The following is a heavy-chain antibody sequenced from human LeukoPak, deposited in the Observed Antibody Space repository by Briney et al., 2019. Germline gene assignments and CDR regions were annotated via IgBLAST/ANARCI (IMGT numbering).Heavy chain of an antibody. V-gene: IGHV4-38-2*01. CDR2: IYHSGST. J-gene: IGHJ5*02. Sequence: KPSETLSLTCAVSGYSISSGYYWGWIRQPPVKGLEWSGSIYHSGSTYYNPSLKSRVTISVDTSKNQFSLKLSSVTAADTAVYYCASTIFGAVGGYNWFDPWGQGTLVTVSS. D-gene: IGHD3-3*01. CDR3: ASTIFGAVGGYNWFDP. CDR1: GYSISSGYY.